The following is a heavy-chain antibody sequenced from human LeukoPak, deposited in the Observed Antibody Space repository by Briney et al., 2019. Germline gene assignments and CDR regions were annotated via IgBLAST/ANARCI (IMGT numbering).Heavy chain of an antibody. V-gene: IGHV3-33*01. CDR1: GFTFSSYG. D-gene: IGHD3-10*01. Sequence: PGGSLRLSCAASGFTFSSYGMHWVRQAPGKGLEWVAVIWYDGNNKYYADSVKGRFTISRDNSKNTLYLQMNSLRAEDTALYYCATGYGSGSYYNELDFWGQGTLVTVSS. J-gene: IGHJ4*02. CDR3: ATGYGSGSYYNELDF. CDR2: IWYDGNNK.